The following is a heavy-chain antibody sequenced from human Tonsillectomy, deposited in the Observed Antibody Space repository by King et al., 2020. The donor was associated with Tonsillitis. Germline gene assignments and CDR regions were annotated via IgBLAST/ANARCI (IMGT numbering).Heavy chain of an antibody. V-gene: IGHV3-23*04. J-gene: IGHJ4*02. Sequence: VQLEESGGGLVQPGGSLRRSCEASRFTFSTYAMSWVRQAPGKVPEWGSAISGRDTRTFYADSVKGRLPISRDVAKTTVSLQMSSLRADDTAVYYCAKESPYSGNYRFYYFDYWGQGTLVTVSS. CDR3: AKESPYSGNYRFYYFDY. D-gene: IGHD1-26*01. CDR1: RFTFSTYA. CDR2: ISGRDTRT.